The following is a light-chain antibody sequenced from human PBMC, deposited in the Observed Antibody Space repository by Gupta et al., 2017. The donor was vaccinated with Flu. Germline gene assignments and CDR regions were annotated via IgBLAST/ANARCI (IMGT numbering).Light chain of an antibody. V-gene: IGKV1-9*01. J-gene: IGKJ4*01. CDR1: QGIDSH. CDR3: QQVKSYPLT. Sequence: DIQLTQSPYFLSASAGDRVIITCRASQGIDSHLVWYQKKPGKAPKLLIYETSTLQSGVPSRCGGSGSGTVFTRTITSLQPEDFATYCYQQVKSYPLTFGGGTKVEIK. CDR2: ETS.